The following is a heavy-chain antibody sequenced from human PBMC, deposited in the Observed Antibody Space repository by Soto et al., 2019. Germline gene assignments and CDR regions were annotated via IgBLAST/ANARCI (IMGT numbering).Heavy chain of an antibody. CDR2: IYYSGST. V-gene: IGHV4-39*01. D-gene: IGHD1-26*01. J-gene: IGHJ4*02. CDR1: GGSISSSSYY. Sequence: QLQLQESGPGLVKPSETLSLTCTVSGGSISSSSYYWGWIRQPPGKGLEWIGSIYYSGSTYYNPAPTTRVPLSVDTSTNQFSLKLSSVTAADTAVYYCARHGPGGSYSDYWGQGTLVTVSS. CDR3: ARHGPGGSYSDY.